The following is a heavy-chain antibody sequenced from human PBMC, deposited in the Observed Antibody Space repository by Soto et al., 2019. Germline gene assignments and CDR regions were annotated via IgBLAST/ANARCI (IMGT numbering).Heavy chain of an antibody. CDR2: ISGSGGNT. J-gene: IGHJ3*02. CDR1: GFTFSSYA. Sequence: EVQLLESGGGLVQPGGSLRLSCAASGFTFSSYAMSWVRQAPGKGLEWVSTISGSGGNTYYADSVKGRFTISRDTSKNTLYLQMNSLRAEDTAVYYCAKDAGYCSGGNCYSYHDAFDIWGQGTMVTVSS. V-gene: IGHV3-23*01. CDR3: AKDAGYCSGGNCYSYHDAFDI. D-gene: IGHD2-15*01.